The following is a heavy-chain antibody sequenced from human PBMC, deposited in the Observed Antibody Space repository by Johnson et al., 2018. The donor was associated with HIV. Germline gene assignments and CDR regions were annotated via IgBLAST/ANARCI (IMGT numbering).Heavy chain of an antibody. CDR1: GFTFSSYD. J-gene: IGHJ3*02. D-gene: IGHD3-16*01. V-gene: IGHV3-30*18. CDR2: ISYDGTNK. CDR3: AKPPSMGADAFDI. Sequence: QVQLVESGGGVVQPGRSLRVSCGASGFTFSSYDMPWVRQAPGKGLEWVAVISYDGTNKYFADSVKGRFNISRDNSKTTLYLQMNSVRAGEAAVFYCAKPPSMGADAFDIWGQGTMVTVSS.